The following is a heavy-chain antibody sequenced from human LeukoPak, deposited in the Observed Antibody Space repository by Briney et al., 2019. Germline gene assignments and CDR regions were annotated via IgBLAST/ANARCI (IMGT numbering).Heavy chain of an antibody. J-gene: IGHJ3*02. CDR1: GFTFSVYG. V-gene: IGHV3-30*03. D-gene: IGHD3-10*01. Sequence: PGGSLRLSCAASGFTFSVYGMLWVRQAPGKGLEWVALISMHGNNTYYADSVKGRFTVSRDNSKNTLYLQMSSLRAEDTAVYYCARGVSRPTGGIWGQGTMVTVSS. CDR3: ARGVSRPTGGI. CDR2: ISMHGNNT.